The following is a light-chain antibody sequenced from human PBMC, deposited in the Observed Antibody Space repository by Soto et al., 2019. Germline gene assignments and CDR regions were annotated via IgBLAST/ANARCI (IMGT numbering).Light chain of an antibody. V-gene: IGKV3-15*01. Sequence: EIVMTQSPATLSVSPGERATLSCRASQSVTSNFAWYQQKPGQAHRLLIYDASTRANGIPARFSGSGSGTEFTLTISSLQSEDVAVYYCQQYNNWPPWTFGRGTKVESK. CDR3: QQYNNWPPWT. CDR1: QSVTSN. CDR2: DAS. J-gene: IGKJ1*01.